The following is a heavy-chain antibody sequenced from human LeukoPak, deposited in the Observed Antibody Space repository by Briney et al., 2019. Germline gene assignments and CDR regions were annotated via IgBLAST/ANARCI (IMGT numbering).Heavy chain of an antibody. CDR2: ISWNSGSM. V-gene: IGHV3-9*01. D-gene: IGHD5-18*01. CDR1: GFTFNDYA. CDR3: ARDLSGVTGYTYGRGIDY. J-gene: IGHJ4*02. Sequence: GGSLRLSCEGSGFTFNDYAMHWVRQAPGKGLEWVSGISWNSGSMGYADSVKGRFTISRDNAKTSLYLQMNSLRAEDTAVYYCARDLSGVTGYTYGRGIDYWGQGTLVTVSS.